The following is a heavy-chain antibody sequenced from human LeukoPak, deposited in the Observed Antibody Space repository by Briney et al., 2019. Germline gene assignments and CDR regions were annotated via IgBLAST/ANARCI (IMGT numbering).Heavy chain of an antibody. J-gene: IGHJ4*02. CDR1: GFTFSSYS. D-gene: IGHD2/OR15-2a*01. CDR3: ARDLSGPFDY. CDR2: TNTDGSRT. V-gene: IGHV3-74*01. Sequence: GGSLRLSCAASGFTFSSYSMNWVRQAPGKGLVWVSLTNTDGSRTNYADSVKGRFTISRDNAKNTLYLQMNGLRAEDTAVYYCARDLSGPFDYWGQGTLVTVSS.